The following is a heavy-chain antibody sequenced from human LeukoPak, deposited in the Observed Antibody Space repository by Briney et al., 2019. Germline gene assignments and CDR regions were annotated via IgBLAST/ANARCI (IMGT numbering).Heavy chain of an antibody. J-gene: IGHJ6*04. CDR1: GYTFTSYA. Sequence: ASVKVSCKASGYTFTSYAMHWVRQAPGQRLEWMGWINAGNGNTKYSQKFQGSVTITRDTSASTAYMELSSLRSEDTAVYYCARLEFGSGPFYGMDVWGKGTTVTVSS. V-gene: IGHV1-3*01. D-gene: IGHD3-10*01. CDR2: INAGNGNT. CDR3: ARLEFGSGPFYGMDV.